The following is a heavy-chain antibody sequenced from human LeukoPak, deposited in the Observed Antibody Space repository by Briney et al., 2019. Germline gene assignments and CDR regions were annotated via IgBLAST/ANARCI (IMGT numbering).Heavy chain of an antibody. V-gene: IGHV1-2*02. CDR1: GYTFTGYY. Sequence: ASVKVSCKASGYTFTGYYVHWVRQAPGQGLEWMGWINPDTGGTSYAQRFQGRVTMTRDTSISTAYMELSRLTSDDTAVYYCARGGEVCSSTSCYRGHEYWGQGTLVTVSS. CDR2: INPDTGGT. D-gene: IGHD2-2*01. J-gene: IGHJ4*02. CDR3: ARGGEVCSSTSCYRGHEY.